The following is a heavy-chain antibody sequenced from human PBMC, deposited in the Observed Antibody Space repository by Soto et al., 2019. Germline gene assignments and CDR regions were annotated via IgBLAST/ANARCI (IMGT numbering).Heavy chain of an antibody. J-gene: IGHJ4*02. CDR2: IYHSGRT. V-gene: IGHV4-38-2*01. Sequence: ASETLSLTCAVSGYSISSGYYWGWIRQPPGKGLEWIGSIYHSGRTYYNPSLKSRVSISIDTAKNQFSLKLSSVTAADTALYYCARQRTTVVTQAYFDYWGQGALVTVSS. CDR3: ARQRTTVVTQAYFDY. CDR1: GYSISSGYY. D-gene: IGHD2-21*02.